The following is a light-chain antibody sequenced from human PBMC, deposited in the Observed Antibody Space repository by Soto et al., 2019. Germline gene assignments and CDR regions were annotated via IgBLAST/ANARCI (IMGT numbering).Light chain of an antibody. Sequence: QSALTQPRSVSGSPGQSVTISCTGTSSDVGGYNYVSWYQQHPDKAPKLMIYDVTKRPSGVPDRFSGSKSGNSASLTISGLQAEAAADYYCCSYAGSYTWVFGGGTKLTVL. CDR3: CSYAGSYTWV. CDR2: DVT. V-gene: IGLV2-11*01. J-gene: IGLJ2*01. CDR1: SSDVGGYNY.